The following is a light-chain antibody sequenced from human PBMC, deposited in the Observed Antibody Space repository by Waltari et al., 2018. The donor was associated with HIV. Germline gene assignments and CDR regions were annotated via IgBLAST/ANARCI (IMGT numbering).Light chain of an antibody. CDR3: VGWDSSLSAYV. CDR1: SSNIGNDN. Sequence: QSVLTQPPSASGTPGQTVPISGSGGSSNIGNDNVYWYQQLPGMTPKLLIYKNYVRPSGVPDRFAGSKSGTSASLAISGLRSEDEADYYCVGWDSSLSAYVFGAGTKVTVL. J-gene: IGLJ1*01. CDR2: KNY. V-gene: IGLV1-47*01.